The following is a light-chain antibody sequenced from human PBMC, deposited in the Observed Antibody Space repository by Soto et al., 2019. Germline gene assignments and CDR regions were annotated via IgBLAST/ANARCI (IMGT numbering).Light chain of an antibody. CDR1: SSNIGNNA. J-gene: IGLJ2*01. Sequence: QLVLTQPPSVSEAPRQRVTISCSGSSSNIGNNAVNWYQQLPGKAPKLLIYYDDLLPSGVSDRFSGSKSGTSASLAISGLQSEHEADYYCAAWDDSLNGVVFGGGTKLTVL. CDR2: YDD. CDR3: AAWDDSLNGVV. V-gene: IGLV1-36*01.